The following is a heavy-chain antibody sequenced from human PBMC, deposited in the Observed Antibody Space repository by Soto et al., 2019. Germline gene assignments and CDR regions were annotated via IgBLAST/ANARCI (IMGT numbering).Heavy chain of an antibody. CDR2: ISYDENHK. J-gene: IGHJ4*02. Sequence: PGGSLRLSCEVSGFTFNNNGMHWVRQALGRGLEGVAVISYDENHKYYGDSVKGQFTISRDTSKNTLYLEMNSLRGEDTAVYYCAKDPGFWRGYYPDYWGQGTLVTVSS. CDR1: GFTFNNNG. CDR3: AKDPGFWRGYYPDY. D-gene: IGHD3-3*01. V-gene: IGHV3-30*18.